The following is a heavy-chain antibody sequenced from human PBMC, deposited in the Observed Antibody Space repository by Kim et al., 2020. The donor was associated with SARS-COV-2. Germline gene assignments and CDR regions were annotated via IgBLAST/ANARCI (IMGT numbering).Heavy chain of an antibody. V-gene: IGHV1-2*02. CDR1: GYTFTGYY. CDR2: INPNSGGT. D-gene: IGHD6-13*01. CDR3: ARDEGQQLVFYVWDWFDP. Sequence: ASVKVSCKASGYTFTGYYMHWVRQAPGQGLEWMGWINPNSGGTNYAQKFQGRVTMTRDTSISTAYMELSRLRSDDTAVYYCARDEGQQLVFYVWDWFDPWGQGTLVTVSS. J-gene: IGHJ5*02.